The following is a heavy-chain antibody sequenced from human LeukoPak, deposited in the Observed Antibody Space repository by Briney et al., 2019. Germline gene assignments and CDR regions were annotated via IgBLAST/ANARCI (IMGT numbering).Heavy chain of an antibody. CDR1: GGISSSYY. Sequence: SETLSLTCILSGGISSSYYWGWVRHPPGKGLEWVAAIYYTGTTYYNPSLKSRLTISVDTSKSNFSLGLRSVTPADTPVYYCASIPHHYDSTVPRWAFHVWDQGTIVT. D-gene: IGHD3-22*01. CDR2: IYYTGTT. CDR3: ASIPHHYDSTVPRWAFHV. J-gene: IGHJ3*01. V-gene: IGHV4-39*02.